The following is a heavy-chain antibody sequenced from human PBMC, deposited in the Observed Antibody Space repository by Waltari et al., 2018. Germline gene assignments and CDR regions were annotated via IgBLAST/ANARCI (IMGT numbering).Heavy chain of an antibody. CDR2: VNPNGGST. D-gene: IGHD2-2*01. CDR3: ARAGSSLIWGVAE. J-gene: IGHJ4*02. CDR1: GYIFTHFY. Sequence: QVQLVPSGAEVKKPGASVKVSCKASGYIFTHFYIHWVRQAPGQGLEWMGTVNPNGGSTTYAQKVHDRVTMTRDTSTSTVHMELSSLRSEDTAVYYCARAGSSLIWGVAEWGQGTLVTVSS. V-gene: IGHV1-46*04.